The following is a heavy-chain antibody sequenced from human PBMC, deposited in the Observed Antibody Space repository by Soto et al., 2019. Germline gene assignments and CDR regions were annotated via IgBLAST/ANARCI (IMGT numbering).Heavy chain of an antibody. CDR2: INHSGST. J-gene: IGHJ6*02. Sequence: SETLSLTCAVYGGSFSGYYWSWIRQPPGKGLEWIGEINHSGSTNYNPSLKSRVTISVDTSKNQFSLTLSSVTAADTAVYYCARGPYCSGGGCYVPYYSTGMDVWAKGPRSPSP. V-gene: IGHV4-34*01. D-gene: IGHD2-15*01. CDR3: ARGPYCSGGGCYVPYYSTGMDV. CDR1: GGSFSGYY.